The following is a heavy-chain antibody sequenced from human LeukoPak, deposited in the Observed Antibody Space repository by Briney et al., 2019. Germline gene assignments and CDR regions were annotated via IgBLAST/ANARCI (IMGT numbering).Heavy chain of an antibody. CDR3: ARGLASGYPPIPFDY. J-gene: IGHJ4*02. CDR2: IYYSGST. V-gene: IGHV4-39*07. CDR1: GGSISISSYY. D-gene: IGHD3-3*01. Sequence: SDTLSLTFTVSGGSISISSYYWGWIRQPPGKGLEWIGSIYYSGSTYYNPSLKSRVTISVDTSKIQFSLNLSSVTAADTAIYYCARGLASGYPPIPFDYWGQGTQVTVSS.